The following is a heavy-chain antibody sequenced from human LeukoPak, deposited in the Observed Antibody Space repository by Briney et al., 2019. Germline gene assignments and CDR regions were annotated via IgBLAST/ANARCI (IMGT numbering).Heavy chain of an antibody. Sequence: PGGSLRLSCAASGFTFSSYWMHWVRQAPGKGLVWVSRINSDGSSTSYADSVKGRLTISRDNAKNTLYLQMNSLRAEDTTVYYCARQVVTLSSDAFDIWGQGTTVTVSS. V-gene: IGHV3-74*01. CDR1: GFTFSSYW. CDR2: INSDGSST. J-gene: IGHJ3*02. CDR3: ARQVVTLSSDAFDI. D-gene: IGHD2-21*02.